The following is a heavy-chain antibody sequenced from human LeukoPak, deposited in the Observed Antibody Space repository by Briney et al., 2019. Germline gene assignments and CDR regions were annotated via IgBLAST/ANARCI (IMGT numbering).Heavy chain of an antibody. CDR1: GFTFTSYW. CDR3: TRDLVGLTGDF. CDR2: INIDGSTT. Sequence: GGSLRLSCAASGFTFTSYWMHWARQVPGKGLVWVSQINIDGSTTNYADSVKGRFTISRDNAKNTLYLQMNSLRAEDTAVYYCTRDLVGLTGDFWGQGALVTVSS. V-gene: IGHV3-74*01. J-gene: IGHJ4*02. D-gene: IGHD2-8*02.